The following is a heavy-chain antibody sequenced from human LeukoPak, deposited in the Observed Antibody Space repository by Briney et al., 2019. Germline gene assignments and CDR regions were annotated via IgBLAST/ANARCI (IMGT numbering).Heavy chain of an antibody. CDR1: GFTFSNAW. V-gene: IGHV3-15*01. CDR3: TTDLRWGSHFLFDY. D-gene: IGHD3-16*01. Sequence: PGGSLRLSCAASGFTFSNAWMSWVRQAPGKGLEWVGRIKSKTDGGTTDYAAPVKGRFTISRDDSKNTLSLQMNSLKTEDTAVYYCTTDLRWGSHFLFDYWGQGTLVTVSS. J-gene: IGHJ4*02. CDR2: IKSKTDGGTT.